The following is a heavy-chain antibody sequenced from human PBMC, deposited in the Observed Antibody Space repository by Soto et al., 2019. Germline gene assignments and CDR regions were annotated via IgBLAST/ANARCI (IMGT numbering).Heavy chain of an antibody. CDR3: ARDVCSGGSCYSWSYMDV. J-gene: IGHJ6*03. CDR1: GYTFTIYY. V-gene: IGHV1-46*03. D-gene: IGHD2-15*01. CDR2: INPSGGST. Sequence: ASVKVSCKASGYTFTIYYMHWVRQAPGQGLEWMGIINPSGGSTSYAQKFQGRVTMTRDTSTSTVYMELSSLRSEDTAVYYCARDVCSGGSCYSWSYMDVWGKGTTVTVS.